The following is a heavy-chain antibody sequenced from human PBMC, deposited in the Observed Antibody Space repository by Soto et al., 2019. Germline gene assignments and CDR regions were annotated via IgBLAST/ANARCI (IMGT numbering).Heavy chain of an antibody. CDR2: ISYDGSNK. Sequence: QVQLVESGGGVVQPGRSLRLSCAASGFTFSSYGMHWVRQAPGKGLEWVAVISYDGSNKYYADSVKGRFTISRDNSKNTLYLQMNSLRAEDTAVYYCAKGAEIAVADIDYWGHGTLVTVSS. CDR3: AKGAEIAVADIDY. D-gene: IGHD6-19*01. V-gene: IGHV3-30*18. J-gene: IGHJ4*01. CDR1: GFTFSSYG.